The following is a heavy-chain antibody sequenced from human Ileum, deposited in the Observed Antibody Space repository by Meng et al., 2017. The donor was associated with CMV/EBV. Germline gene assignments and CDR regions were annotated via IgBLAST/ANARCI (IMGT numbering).Heavy chain of an antibody. Sequence: GESLKISCAASGFTFSSYSMNWVRQAPGKGLEWVSSISSSSSYIYYADSVKGRFTISRDNAKNSLYLQMNSLRAEDTAVYYCWSHCSSTSCYYYYYYGMDVWGQGTTVTVSS. J-gene: IGHJ6*02. CDR1: GFTFSSYS. CDR2: ISSSSSYI. D-gene: IGHD2-2*01. CDR3: WSHCSSTSCYYYYYYGMDV. V-gene: IGHV3-21*01.